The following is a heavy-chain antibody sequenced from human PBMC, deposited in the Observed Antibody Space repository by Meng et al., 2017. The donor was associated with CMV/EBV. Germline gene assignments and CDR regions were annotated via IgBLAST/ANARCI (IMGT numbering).Heavy chain of an antibody. D-gene: IGHD1-1*01. CDR1: GYTLISYE. Sequence: AAVNVSCKASGYTLISYEINWLRQATGQGREWMGRMNPNSGNTGYAQKFQGRVTMTRNTSISTVYMELSSLRSEDTAVYYCARAILERRHRRLTLGSEPYYYYGMDVWGQGTTVTVSS. V-gene: IGHV1-8*02. J-gene: IGHJ6*02. CDR3: ARAILERRHRRLTLGSEPYYYYGMDV. CDR2: MNPNSGNT.